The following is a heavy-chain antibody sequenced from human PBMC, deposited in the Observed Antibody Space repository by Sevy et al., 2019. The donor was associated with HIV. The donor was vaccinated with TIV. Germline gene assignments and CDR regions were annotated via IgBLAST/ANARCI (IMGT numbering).Heavy chain of an antibody. J-gene: IGHJ4*02. V-gene: IGHV3-9*01. Sequence: GGSLRLSCAASGFTFDDYAMHWVRQAPGKGLEWVSGISWNSGTIGYADSMKGRFTISRDNAENSLYLQMNSLRAEDTALYYCAKDIGYCISTTCPGLVDYWGQGTLVTVSS. CDR3: AKDIGYCISTTCPGLVDY. D-gene: IGHD2-2*03. CDR1: GFTFDDYA. CDR2: ISWNSGTI.